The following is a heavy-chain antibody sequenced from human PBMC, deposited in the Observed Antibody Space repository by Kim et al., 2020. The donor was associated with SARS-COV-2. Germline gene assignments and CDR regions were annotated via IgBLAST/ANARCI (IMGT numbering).Heavy chain of an antibody. Sequence: NPALKRRLTISVATSKNQFSLKLSSVTAADTAVYYCARDRQQLIAYGMDVWGQGTTVTVSS. D-gene: IGHD6-13*01. CDR3: ARDRQQLIAYGMDV. V-gene: IGHV4-31*02. J-gene: IGHJ6*02.